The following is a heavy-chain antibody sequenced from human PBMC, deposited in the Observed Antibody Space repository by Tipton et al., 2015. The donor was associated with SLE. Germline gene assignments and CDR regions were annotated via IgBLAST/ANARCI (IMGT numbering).Heavy chain of an antibody. V-gene: IGHV3-30-3*01. Sequence: SLRLSCAASGFTFSSYAMHWVRQAPGKGLEWVAVISYDGSNKYYADSVKGRFTISRDNSKNTLYLQMNSLRAEDTAVYYCARDKNRNAYCGGDCYSGLNYWGQGTLVTVSS. D-gene: IGHD2-21*02. CDR2: ISYDGSNK. CDR3: ARDKNRNAYCGGDCYSGLNY. J-gene: IGHJ4*02. CDR1: GFTFSSYA.